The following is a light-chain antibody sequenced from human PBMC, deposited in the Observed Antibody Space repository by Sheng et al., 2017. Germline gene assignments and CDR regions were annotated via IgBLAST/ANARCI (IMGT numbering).Light chain of an antibody. CDR2: GAS. V-gene: IGKV3-15*01. CDR3: QHYNNWPRT. CDR1: QSVSSN. J-gene: IGKJ1*01. Sequence: EIVMTQSPATLSVSPGERATISCRASQSVSSNLAWYQQKPGQAPRLLIFGASTRATGIPARFSGSGSGTEFTLTISSLQSEDFAVYYCQHYNNWPRTFGLGTKVEIK.